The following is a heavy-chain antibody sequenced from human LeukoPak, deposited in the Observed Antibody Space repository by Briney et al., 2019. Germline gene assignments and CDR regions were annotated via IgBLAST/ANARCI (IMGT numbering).Heavy chain of an antibody. Sequence: SETLSLTCTVSGGSISSYYWSWIRQPPGKGLEWIGYIYYSGSTNYNPSLKSRVTISVDRSKNQFSLKLSSVTAADTAVYYCARPYGSSTYYFDSWGQGALVTVSS. CDR3: ARPYGSSTYYFDS. D-gene: IGHD6-13*01. J-gene: IGHJ4*02. CDR1: GGSISSYY. V-gene: IGHV4-59*08. CDR2: IYYSGST.